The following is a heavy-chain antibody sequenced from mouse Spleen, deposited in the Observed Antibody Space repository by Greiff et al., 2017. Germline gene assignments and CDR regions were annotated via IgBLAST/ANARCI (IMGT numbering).Heavy chain of an antibody. V-gene: IGHV1-42*01. CDR1: GYSFTGYY. J-gene: IGHJ3*01. Sequence: VQLQQSGPELVKPGASVKISCKASGYSFTGYYMNWVKQSPEKSLEWIGEINPSTGGTTYNQKFKAKATLTVDKSSSTAYMQLKSLTSEDSAVYYCAILMITTTWFAYWGQGTLVTVSA. CDR3: AILMITTTWFAY. CDR2: INPSTGGT. D-gene: IGHD2-4*01.